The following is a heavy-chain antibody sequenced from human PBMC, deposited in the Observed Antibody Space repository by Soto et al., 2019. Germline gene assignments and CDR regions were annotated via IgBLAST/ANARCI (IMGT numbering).Heavy chain of an antibody. CDR2: ISGSGGST. J-gene: IGHJ4*02. CDR1: GFTFSSYA. Sequence: GVSLRLSCAASGFTFSSYAMSWVRQAPGKGLEWVSAISGSGGSTYYADSVKGRFTISRDNSKNTLYLQMNSLRAEDTAVYYCAKRKWVPLGWYFYFDYWGQGTLVTVSS. D-gene: IGHD1-26*01. CDR3: AKRKWVPLGWYFYFDY. V-gene: IGHV3-23*01.